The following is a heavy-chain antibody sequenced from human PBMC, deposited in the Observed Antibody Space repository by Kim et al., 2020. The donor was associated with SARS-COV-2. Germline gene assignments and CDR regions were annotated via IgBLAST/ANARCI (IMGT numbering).Heavy chain of an antibody. D-gene: IGHD6-19*01. Sequence: QKFQGRVTITADESTSTAYMELSSLRSEDTAVYYCARDSVGIAVAGSFDYWGQGTLVTVSS. CDR3: ARDSVGIAVAGSFDY. J-gene: IGHJ4*02. V-gene: IGHV1-69*01.